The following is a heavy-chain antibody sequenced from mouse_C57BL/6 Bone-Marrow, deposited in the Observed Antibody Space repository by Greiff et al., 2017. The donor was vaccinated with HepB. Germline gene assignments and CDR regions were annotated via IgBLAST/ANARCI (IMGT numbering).Heavy chain of an antibody. CDR2: INPYNGGT. V-gene: IGHV1-19*01. CDR3: ARYDHYFDY. CDR1: GYTFTDYY. Sequence: EVKLQESGPVLVKPGASVKMSCKASGYTFTDYYMNWVKQSHGKSLEWIGVINPYNGGTSYNQKFKGKATLTVDKSSSTAYMELNSLTSEDSAVYYCARYDHYFDYWGQGTTLTVAS. J-gene: IGHJ2*01. D-gene: IGHD2-3*01.